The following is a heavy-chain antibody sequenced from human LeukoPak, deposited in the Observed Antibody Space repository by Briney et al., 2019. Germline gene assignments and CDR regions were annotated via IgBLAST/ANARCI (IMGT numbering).Heavy chain of an antibody. Sequence: GASVKVSCEPSGGTFNNHAISWVRQAPGQGLEWMGGIIPIFGTADYAQKVQGRVTITTDESTSTAYMELSSLRSEDTAVYYCASRELESGWHYHYYMDVWGKGTTVTVSS. CDR2: IIPIFGTA. J-gene: IGHJ6*03. CDR3: ASRELESGWHYHYYMDV. CDR1: GGTFNNHA. D-gene: IGHD1-1*01. V-gene: IGHV1-69*05.